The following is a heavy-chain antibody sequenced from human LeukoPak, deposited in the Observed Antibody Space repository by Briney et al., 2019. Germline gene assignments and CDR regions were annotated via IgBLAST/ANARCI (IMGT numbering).Heavy chain of an antibody. CDR2: INNSGST. CDR1: GGSFSGNY. J-gene: IGHJ4*02. Sequence: PSETLSLTCVVYGGSFSGNYWRWVRQPPGKGLEWVGEINNSGSTNCNPSLKSRVTISLDTSKNQFSLKLSSVTAADTAVYYCARGYNRGSYYNYWGQGTLVTVSS. D-gene: IGHD3-16*01. CDR3: ARGYNRGSYYNY. V-gene: IGHV4-34*01.